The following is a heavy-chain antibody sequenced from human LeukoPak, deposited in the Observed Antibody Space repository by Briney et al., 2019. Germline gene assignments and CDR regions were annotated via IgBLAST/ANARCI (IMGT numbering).Heavy chain of an antibody. V-gene: IGHV3-20*04. CDR1: GFIYDDYD. CDR2: INWNGDST. CDR3: ARRAGAYSHPYDY. Sequence: GGSLRLSCAASGFIYDDYDMSWVRQAPGKGLEWVSGINWNGDSTGYVDSVKGRFTISRDNVKNSLYLQMNSLRAEDTAVYYCARRAGAYSHPYDYWGQGTLVTVSS. D-gene: IGHD4/OR15-4a*01. J-gene: IGHJ4*02.